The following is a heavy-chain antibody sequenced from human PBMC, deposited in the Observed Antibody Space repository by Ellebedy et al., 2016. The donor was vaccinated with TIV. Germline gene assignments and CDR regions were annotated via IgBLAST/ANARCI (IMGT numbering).Heavy chain of an antibody. V-gene: IGHV5-10-1*01. CDR1: GYNFPVYW. CDR3: ARHELGSNAAFDF. D-gene: IGHD7-27*01. Sequence: KVSXXASGYNFPVYWITWVRQMPGQGLEWMGRIDPSPSDSYIDYSPSFQGHVTISVDKSITTAYLQWTSLKASDTAMYYCARHELGSNAAFDFWGQGTQVTVSS. CDR2: IDPSPSDSYI. J-gene: IGHJ4*02.